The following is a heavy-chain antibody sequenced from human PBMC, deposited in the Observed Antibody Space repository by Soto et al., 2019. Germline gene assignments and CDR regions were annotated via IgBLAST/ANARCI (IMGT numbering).Heavy chain of an antibody. CDR2: IGTQHDT. J-gene: IGHJ5*02. CDR1: GFTFSAYD. V-gene: IGHV3-13*01. CDR3: ARQASYWLGGGGWFDP. Sequence: EVQLVESGGGLVQPGGSLRLSCAASGFTFSAYDMHWVRQATGKGLEWVAAIGTQHDTYYPDSVKGRFTISRENAKNFCYLQMSSLAAGDPAVYYCARQASYWLGGGGWFDPWGQGTLVTVSS. D-gene: IGHD3-16*01.